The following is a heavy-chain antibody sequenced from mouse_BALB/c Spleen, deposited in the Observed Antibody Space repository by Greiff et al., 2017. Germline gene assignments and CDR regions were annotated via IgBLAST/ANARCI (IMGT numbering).Heavy chain of an antibody. J-gene: IGHJ2*01. Sequence: EVKLVESGGGLVQPGGSLKLSCAASGFTFSSYGMSWVRQTPDKRLELVATINSNGGSTYYPDSVKGRFTISRDNAKNTLYLQMSSLKSEDTAMYYCARRGYGNYFDYWGQGTTLTVSS. CDR3: ARRGYGNYFDY. CDR2: INSNGGST. V-gene: IGHV5-6-3*01. CDR1: GFTFSSYG. D-gene: IGHD2-1*01.